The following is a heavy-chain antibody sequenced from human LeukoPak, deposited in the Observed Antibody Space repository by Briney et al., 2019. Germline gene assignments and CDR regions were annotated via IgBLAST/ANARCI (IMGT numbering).Heavy chain of an antibody. V-gene: IGHV3-33*06. CDR1: GFTFSSYG. J-gene: IGHJ5*02. CDR2: VWYDGSNK. D-gene: IGHD3-22*01. Sequence: GGSLRLSCAASGFTFSSYGMHWVRQAPGKGLEWVAAVWYDGSNKYYADSVKGRFTISRDNSKNTLYLQMNSLRAEDTAVYYCAKENYYYDSSGYTINWFDPWGQGTLVTVSS. CDR3: AKENYYYDSSGYTINWFDP.